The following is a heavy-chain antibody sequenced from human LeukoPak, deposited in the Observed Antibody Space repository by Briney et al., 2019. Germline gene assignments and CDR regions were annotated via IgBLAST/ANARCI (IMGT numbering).Heavy chain of an antibody. V-gene: IGHV3-30*02. CDR2: IQYDGSNK. J-gene: IGHJ4*02. Sequence: PGGSLRLSCAASGFTFSSYGIHWVRQAPGKGLEWVAFIQYDGSNKYYADSVKGRFTISRDNAKNSLYLQMNSLRAEDTAVYYCARDQNFDYWGQGTLVTVSS. CDR3: ARDQNFDY. CDR1: GFTFSSYG.